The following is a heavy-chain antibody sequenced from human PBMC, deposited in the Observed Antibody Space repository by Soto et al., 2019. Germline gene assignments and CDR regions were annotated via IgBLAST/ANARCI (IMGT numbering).Heavy chain of an antibody. CDR2: INPNNGGT. D-gene: IGHD3-16*01. CDR1: GYKFTGHH. J-gene: IGHJ6*02. CDR3: ATGGHNDGYNFYHGMDV. V-gene: IGHV1-2*02. Sequence: QVQLVQSGAEVKKPGASVKVSCRASGYKFTGHHIHWVRQAPGQGLEWMGWINPNNGGTNSAQKFLGRVTMTRDTSLSTAYMELSGLTSDDSAVYFCATGGHNDGYNFYHGMDVWGQGTTVTVS.